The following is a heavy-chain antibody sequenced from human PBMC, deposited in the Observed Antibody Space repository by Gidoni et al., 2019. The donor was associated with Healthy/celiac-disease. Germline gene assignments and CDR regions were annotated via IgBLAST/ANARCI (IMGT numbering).Heavy chain of an antibody. D-gene: IGHD6-13*01. Sequence: EVQLLESGGCWVQPGGPLRLSCADSGFTFSSYGMSRVPQAPGKGLEWVSAISGSGGSTYYADSVKGRFTISRDNSKNTLYLQMNSLRAEDTAVYYCAGDSSSWYGYFDYWGQGTLVTVSS. CDR3: AGDSSSWYGYFDY. CDR1: GFTFSSYG. V-gene: IGHV3-23*01. J-gene: IGHJ4*02. CDR2: ISGSGGST.